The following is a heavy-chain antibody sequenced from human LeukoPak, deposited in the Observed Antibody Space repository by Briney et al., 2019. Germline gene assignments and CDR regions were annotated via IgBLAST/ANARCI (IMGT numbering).Heavy chain of an antibody. CDR2: LDPDGNGK. D-gene: IGHD5-24*01. CDR3: ARDAYNSASDS. J-gene: IGHJ5*02. Sequence: GGSLRLSCAASGFTFSSYAMSWARQAPGKGLEWVANLDPDGNGKYYVDSVKGRFTISRDNAKNSLYLQMNSLRAEDTAVYFCARDAYNSASDSWGQGTLVTVSS. V-gene: IGHV3-7*01. CDR1: GFTFSSYA.